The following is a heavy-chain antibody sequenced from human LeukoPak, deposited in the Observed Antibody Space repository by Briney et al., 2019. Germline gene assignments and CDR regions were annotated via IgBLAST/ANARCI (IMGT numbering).Heavy chain of an antibody. CDR3: TTWITYYYDSSGYRD. Sequence: PGGSLRLSCAASGFTFSNAWMSWVRQAPGKGLEWVGRIKSKTDGGTIDYAAPVKGRFTISRDDSKNTLYLQMNSLKTEDTAVYYCTTWITYYYDSSGYRDWGQGTLVTVSS. D-gene: IGHD3-22*01. CDR1: GFTFSNAW. CDR2: IKSKTDGGTI. V-gene: IGHV3-15*01. J-gene: IGHJ4*02.